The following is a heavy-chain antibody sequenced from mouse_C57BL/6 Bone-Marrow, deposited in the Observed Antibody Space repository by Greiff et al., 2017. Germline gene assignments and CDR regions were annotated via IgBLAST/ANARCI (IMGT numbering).Heavy chain of an antibody. CDR2: ISSGGDYI. CDR3: TRVPTWDTFVY. V-gene: IGHV5-9-1*02. CDR1: GFTFSSYA. Sequence: EVKLVESGEGLVKPGGSLKLSCAASGFTFSSYAMSWVRQTPEKRLEWVAYISSGGDYIYYADTVKGRFTISRDNARNTLYLQMSSLKSEDTAMYYCTRVPTWDTFVYWGQGTTLTVSS. D-gene: IGHD4-1*01. J-gene: IGHJ2*01.